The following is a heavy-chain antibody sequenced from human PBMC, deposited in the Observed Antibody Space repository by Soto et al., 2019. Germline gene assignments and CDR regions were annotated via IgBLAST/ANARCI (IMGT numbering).Heavy chain of an antibody. D-gene: IGHD1-26*01. V-gene: IGHV4-34*01. CDR1: GDSITSYY. Sequence: SETLSLTCTVSGDSITSYYWSWIRQPPGKGLEWIGEINHSGSTNYNPSLKSRVTISVDTSKNQFSLKLSSVTAADTAVYYCARGGGSYGFDYWGQGTLVTVSS. CDR2: INHSGST. J-gene: IGHJ4*02. CDR3: ARGGGSYGFDY.